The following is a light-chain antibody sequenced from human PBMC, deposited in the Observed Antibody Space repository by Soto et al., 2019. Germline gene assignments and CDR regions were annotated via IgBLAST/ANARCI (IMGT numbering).Light chain of an antibody. CDR2: GAS. Sequence: EIVLTQSPGTLSLSPGERATLSCRASLSVSSTYLAWYQQKPGQAPRLLIYGASSRATGIPDRFSGSGSGTDFTLNISRLEPEDFALYYCQQYGSSPPYTFGQGTKLEI. CDR3: QQYGSSPPYT. V-gene: IGKV3-20*01. J-gene: IGKJ2*01. CDR1: LSVSSTY.